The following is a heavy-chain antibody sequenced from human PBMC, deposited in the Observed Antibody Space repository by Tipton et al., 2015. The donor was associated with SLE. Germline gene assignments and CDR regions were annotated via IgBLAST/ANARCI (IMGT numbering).Heavy chain of an antibody. CDR1: GGSLSSYY. Sequence: TLSLTCTVSGGSLSSYYWSWIRQPPGKGLEWIGYIYYSGTTNNNPSLKSRVNMSIDTSKNHFSLNLSSVTAADTAIYYCARALWVDKDIAGEPIGIRLRAFDMWGQGTMVSVSS. D-gene: IGHD2-2*02. CDR2: IYYSGTT. J-gene: IGHJ3*02. CDR3: ARALWVDKDIAGEPIGIRLRAFDM. V-gene: IGHV4-59*13.